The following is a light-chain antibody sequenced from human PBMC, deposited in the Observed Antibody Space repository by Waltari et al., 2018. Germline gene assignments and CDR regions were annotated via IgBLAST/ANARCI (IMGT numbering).Light chain of an antibody. J-gene: IGLJ3*02. CDR3: SSYTSKSTWV. CDR2: DVG. Sequence: QSALTQPPSVSGSPGQSITISCTGTSSDVGGYNFVSWYQQHPGKAPKFIIYDVGSRPSGVSNRFSGSKSGNTASLTISGLQADDEADYYCSSYTSKSTWVFGGGTKLTVL. V-gene: IGLV2-14*03. CDR1: SSDVGGYNF.